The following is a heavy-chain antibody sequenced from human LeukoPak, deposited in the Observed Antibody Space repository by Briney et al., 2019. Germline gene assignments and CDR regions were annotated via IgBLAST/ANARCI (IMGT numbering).Heavy chain of an antibody. Sequence: SETLSLTCTVSGYSISSGYYWGWIRQPPGKGLEWIGSIYHSGSTYYNPSLKSRVTISVDTSKNQFSLKLSSVTAADTAVYYCASYDDTAMVSGFDPWGQGTLVTVSS. CDR2: IYHSGST. CDR1: GYSISSGYY. V-gene: IGHV4-38-2*02. J-gene: IGHJ5*02. D-gene: IGHD5-18*01. CDR3: ASYDDTAMVSGFDP.